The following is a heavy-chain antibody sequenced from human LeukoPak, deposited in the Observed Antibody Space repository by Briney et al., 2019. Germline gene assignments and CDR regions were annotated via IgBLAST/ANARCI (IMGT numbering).Heavy chain of an antibody. CDR2: ISSSSSYI. Sequence: GGSLRLSCAASGFTFSSYSMNWVRQAPGKGLEWVSSISSSSSYIYYADSVKGRFTISRDNAKNSLYPQMNSLRAEDTAVYYCARDGSGWSVDYWGQGTLVTVSS. CDR3: ARDGSGWSVDY. J-gene: IGHJ4*02. V-gene: IGHV3-21*01. CDR1: GFTFSSYS. D-gene: IGHD6-19*01.